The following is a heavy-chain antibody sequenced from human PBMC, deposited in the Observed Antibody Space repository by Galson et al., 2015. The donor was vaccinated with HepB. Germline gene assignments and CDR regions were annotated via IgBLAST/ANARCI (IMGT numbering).Heavy chain of an antibody. CDR3: ARDPTSDELLFHGMDV. D-gene: IGHD2-21*02. J-gene: IGHJ6*02. CDR1: GGTFSSYT. CDR2: IIPILGIA. Sequence: SVKVSCKASGGTFSSYTISWVRQAPGQGLEWMGRIIPILGIANYAQKFQGRVTITADKSTSTAYMELSSLRSEDTAVYYCARDPTSDELLFHGMDVWGQGTTVTVSS. V-gene: IGHV1-69*04.